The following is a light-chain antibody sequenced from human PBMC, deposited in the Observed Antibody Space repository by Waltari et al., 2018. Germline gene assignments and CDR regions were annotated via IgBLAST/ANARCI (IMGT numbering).Light chain of an antibody. CDR1: SSAVGDYNF. V-gene: IGLV2-11*01. CDR2: EIT. CDR3: CSYVGSHTNWV. Sequence: QSALTQPRSVSGSPGQSVTISCTGISSAVGDYNFVSWYQHHPGKAPKLIIHEITQRPSGVPARFSGSKSGNTASLTISGLQAEDEADYYCCSYVGSHTNWVFGGGTKLTVL. J-gene: IGLJ3*02.